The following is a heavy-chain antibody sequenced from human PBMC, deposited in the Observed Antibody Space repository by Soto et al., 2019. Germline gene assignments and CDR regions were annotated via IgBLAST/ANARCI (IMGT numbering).Heavy chain of an antibody. J-gene: IGHJ4*02. CDR3: VVQQELPWVNY. CDR1: GYSLFGYW. D-gene: IGHD1-1*01. V-gene: IGHV5-51*01. CDR2: IYPDDSDT. Sequence: GESLKISCKGSGYSLFGYWIGWVRQMPGKGLEWMGIIYPDDSDTRYSPPFQGHVTISADKSISTAYLQWSSLKASDTAMYFCVVQQELPWVNYWGQGTQVTVSS.